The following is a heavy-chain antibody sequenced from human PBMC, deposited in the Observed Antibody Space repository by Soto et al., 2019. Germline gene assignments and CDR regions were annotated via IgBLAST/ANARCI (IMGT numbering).Heavy chain of an antibody. Sequence: PSQTLSLTCAISGDSVSGNSAAWNGVRQSPSRGLEWLGRTYYRSKWYNDYAVSVKSRITINPDTSKNQFSLQLNSVTPEDTAVYYCARGDEWYYGMDVWGQGTTVTVSS. CDR1: GDSVSGNSAA. J-gene: IGHJ6*02. D-gene: IGHD3-3*01. V-gene: IGHV6-1*01. CDR3: ARGDEWYYGMDV. CDR2: TYYRSKWYN.